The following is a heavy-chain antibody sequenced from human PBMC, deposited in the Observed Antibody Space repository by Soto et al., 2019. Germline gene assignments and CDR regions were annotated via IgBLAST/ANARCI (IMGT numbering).Heavy chain of an antibody. Sequence: PGGSLRLSCAASGFTFSSYAMSWVRQAPGKGLEWVSAISGSGGSTYFADSVKGRFTVSRDNSKNTLYLQMNSLRPEDTAVYYCAKVAAPWDLTEYLQYWGQGTLVTVSS. CDR1: GFTFSSYA. V-gene: IGHV3-23*01. J-gene: IGHJ1*01. CDR2: ISGSGGST. CDR3: AKVAAPWDLTEYLQY. D-gene: IGHD6-13*01.